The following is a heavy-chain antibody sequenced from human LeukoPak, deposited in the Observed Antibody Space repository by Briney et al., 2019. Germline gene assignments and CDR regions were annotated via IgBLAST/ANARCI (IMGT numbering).Heavy chain of an antibody. J-gene: IGHJ4*02. CDR3: AKDLGRNFDY. Sequence: PGGSLRLSCAASGFTFSSYAMHWVRQAPGKGLEWLAVISYDGSNKYYADSVKGRFTISRDNSKNTLYLQMNSLRAEDTAVYYCAKDLGRNFDYWGQGTLVTVSS. D-gene: IGHD2-15*01. CDR1: GFTFSSYA. V-gene: IGHV3-30*04. CDR2: ISYDGSNK.